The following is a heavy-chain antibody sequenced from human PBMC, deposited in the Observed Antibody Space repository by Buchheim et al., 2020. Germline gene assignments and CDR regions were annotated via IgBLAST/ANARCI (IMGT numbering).Heavy chain of an antibody. J-gene: IGHJ5*02. Sequence: QLQLQESGPGLVKPSETLSLTCTVSGGSISASYYWGWIRQPPGKGLEWTGSIFHSGSTYYNPSLKSRVTISVDTSKSQFSLKLSSVTAADTAMYYCARARITGWFDPWGQGTL. CDR3: ARARITGWFDP. CDR2: IFHSGST. D-gene: IGHD3-16*01. CDR1: GGSISASYY. V-gene: IGHV4-39*07.